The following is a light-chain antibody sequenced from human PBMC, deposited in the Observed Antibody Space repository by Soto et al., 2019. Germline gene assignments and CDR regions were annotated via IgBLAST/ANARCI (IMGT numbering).Light chain of an antibody. CDR3: SSYAGSNNFV. CDR2: EVS. V-gene: IGLV2-8*01. J-gene: IGLJ1*01. Sequence: QSVLTPPPSASGSPGQSVTISCTGTSSDVCGYNYVSWYQQHPGKAPKLMIYEVSKRPSGVPDRFSGSKSGNTASLTVSGLQAEDEADYYCSSYAGSNNFVFGTGTKLTVL. CDR1: SSDVCGYNY.